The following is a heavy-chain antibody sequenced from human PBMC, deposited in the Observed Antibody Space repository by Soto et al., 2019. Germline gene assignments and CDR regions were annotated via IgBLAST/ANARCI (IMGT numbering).Heavy chain of an antibody. V-gene: IGHV3-30*18. CDR1: GFIFSNYG. CDR3: AKDIHPGRDTYHYGADY. CDR2: ISYDGSRK. J-gene: IGHJ4*02. D-gene: IGHD5-12*01. Sequence: QVQLVESGGGVVQPGTSLTLSCSASGFIFSNYGMHWVRQAPGKGLEWVSIISYDGSRKHYVDSVKGRFTISRDNSKNTLDLQMNSLRAEDTAVYYSAKDIHPGRDTYHYGADYWGQGTLVAVSS.